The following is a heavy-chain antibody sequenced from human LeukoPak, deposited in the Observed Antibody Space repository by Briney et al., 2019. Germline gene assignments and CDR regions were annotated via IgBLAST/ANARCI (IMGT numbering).Heavy chain of an antibody. CDR1: GFTFSSYA. V-gene: IGHV3-23*01. CDR3: AKDLFFGYSYGYGDY. Sequence: PGGSLRLSGAASGFTFSSYAMSWVRQAPGKGLEWVSAISGSGGSTYYADSVKGRFTISRDNSKNTLYLQMNSLGAEDTAVYYCAKDLFFGYSYGYGDYWGQGTLVTVSS. D-gene: IGHD5-18*01. J-gene: IGHJ4*02. CDR2: ISGSGGST.